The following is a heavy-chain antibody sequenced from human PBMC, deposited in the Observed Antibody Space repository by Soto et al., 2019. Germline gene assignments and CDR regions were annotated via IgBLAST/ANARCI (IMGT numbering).Heavy chain of an antibody. CDR1: GLVFSSHW. Sequence: EVQLVESGGGLVQPGGSLRLSCAASGLVFSSHWMHWVRQAPGKGLVWVSRISADGSNTNYADSVKGRFTISRDNAKNTPFLQMNSLRAEDTAVYYSARRTDAYNWADYWGQGPLVTVSS. D-gene: IGHD1-1*01. V-gene: IGHV3-74*01. J-gene: IGHJ4*02. CDR3: ARRTDAYNWADY. CDR2: ISADGSNT.